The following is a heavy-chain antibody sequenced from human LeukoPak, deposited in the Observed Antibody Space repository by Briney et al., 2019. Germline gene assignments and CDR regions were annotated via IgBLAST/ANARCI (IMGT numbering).Heavy chain of an antibody. CDR2: IYYSGST. CDR1: GGSISSSSYY. D-gene: IGHD2-15*01. CDR3: ARDGRYCSGGSCYSIDY. Sequence: SETLSLTCTVSGGSISSSSYYWGWIRQPPGKGLEWIGSIYYSGSTYYNPSLKSRVTISVDTSKNQFSLKLSSVTAADTAVYYCARDGRYCSGGSCYSIDYWGQGTLVTVSS. J-gene: IGHJ4*02. V-gene: IGHV4-39*02.